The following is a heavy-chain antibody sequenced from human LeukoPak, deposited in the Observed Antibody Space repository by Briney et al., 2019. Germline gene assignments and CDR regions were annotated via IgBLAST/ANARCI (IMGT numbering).Heavy chain of an antibody. CDR2: ISYDGSNK. J-gene: IGHJ4*02. CDR3: ARDGDGSTSCYGVCEEKGFDY. Sequence: PGRSLRLSCAASGFTFSSYAMHWVRQAPGKGLEWVAVISYDGSNKYYADSVKGRFTISRDNSKNTLYLQMNSLRAEDTAVYYCARDGDGSTSCYGVCEEKGFDYWGQGTLVTVS. CDR1: GFTFSSYA. V-gene: IGHV3-30*04. D-gene: IGHD2-2*01.